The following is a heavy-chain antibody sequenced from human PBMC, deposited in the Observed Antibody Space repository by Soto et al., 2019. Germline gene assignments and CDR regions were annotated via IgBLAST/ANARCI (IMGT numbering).Heavy chain of an antibody. V-gene: IGHV1-18*01. CDR3: ARDDGYVSSGYYCYGMDV. CDR2: ISAYNGNT. Sequence: ASVKVSCKASGYTFTSYGISWVRQAPGQGLEWMGWISAYNGNTNYAQKLQGRVTMTTDTSTSTAYMELRSLRSDDTAVYYCARDDGYVSSGYYCYGMDVWGQGTTVTVSS. J-gene: IGHJ6*02. D-gene: IGHD3-10*02. CDR1: GYTFTSYG.